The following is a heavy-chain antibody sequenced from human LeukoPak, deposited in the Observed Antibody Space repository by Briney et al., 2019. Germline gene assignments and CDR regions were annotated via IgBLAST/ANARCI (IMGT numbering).Heavy chain of an antibody. CDR1: GFTFSSYA. Sequence: GGSLRLSCAASGFTFSSYAMHWVRQAPGKGLEWVAVISYDGSNKYYADSVKGRFTISRDNSKNTLYLQMNSLRAEDTAVYYCAKDLDALTPVDAFDIWGQGTMVTVSS. CDR3: AKDLDALTPVDAFDI. J-gene: IGHJ3*02. CDR2: ISYDGSNK. D-gene: IGHD1-1*01. V-gene: IGHV3-30*04.